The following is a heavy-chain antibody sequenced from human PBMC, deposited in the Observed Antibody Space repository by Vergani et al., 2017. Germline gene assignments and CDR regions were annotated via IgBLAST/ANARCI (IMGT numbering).Heavy chain of an antibody. D-gene: IGHD3-10*01. CDR3: ARLPRGLRGMPLEY. CDR1: GYTFTNYW. CDR2: IFPGDADT. J-gene: IGHJ4*02. V-gene: IGHV5-51*01. Sequence: EVRLVQSGPEVKKPGESVKISCETSGYTFTNYWVAWVRQRPGKGLEWMGLIFPGDADTRYSPSFEGQVTISADTSTSTAYVQWPSLKASDTAGYFCARLPRGLRGMPLEYWGQGTLVTVSS.